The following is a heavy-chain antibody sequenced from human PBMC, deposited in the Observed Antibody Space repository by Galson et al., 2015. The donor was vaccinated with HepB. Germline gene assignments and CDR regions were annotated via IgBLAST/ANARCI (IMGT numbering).Heavy chain of an antibody. CDR2: INSDGSST. CDR1: GFTFSNYW. J-gene: IGHJ4*02. Sequence: SLRLSCAASGFTFSNYWMHWVRQAPGKGLVWVSRINSDGSSTIYADSVKGRFTISRDNAKNTLYLQMNSLRAEDTAVYYCARSGLGLDGGFDIWGQGTLVTVSS. D-gene: IGHD4-23*01. CDR3: ARSGLGLDGGFDI. V-gene: IGHV3-74*01.